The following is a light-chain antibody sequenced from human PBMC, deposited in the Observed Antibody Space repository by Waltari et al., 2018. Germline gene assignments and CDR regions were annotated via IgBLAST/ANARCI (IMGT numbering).Light chain of an antibody. Sequence: YELSQPPSVSVSPGQTATITCSGDKLDKKFFDWYQQRPGQPPRLVIYKDFDRPSGIPERFSGTNSGNTATLTISGTQVMDEADYYCQAWDVAIVVFGGGTKLTVL. CDR3: QAWDVAIVV. CDR2: KDF. CDR1: KLDKKF. J-gene: IGLJ2*01. V-gene: IGLV3-1*01.